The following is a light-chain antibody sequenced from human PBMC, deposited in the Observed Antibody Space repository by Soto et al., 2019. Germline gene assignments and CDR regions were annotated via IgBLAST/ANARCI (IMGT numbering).Light chain of an antibody. J-gene: IGKJ3*01. V-gene: IGKV3-11*01. CDR1: QSVSNF. CDR2: DAS. Sequence: PGERATLSCRASQSVSNFIAWYQHKPGQAPRLLIYDASNRVTGIPARFSGSGFGTDFTLTISSLEPEDFAVYYCQQRSNWPLTFGPGTQVDIK. CDR3: QQRSNWPLT.